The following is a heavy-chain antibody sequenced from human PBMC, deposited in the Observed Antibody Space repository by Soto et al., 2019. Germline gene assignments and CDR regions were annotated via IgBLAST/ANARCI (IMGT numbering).Heavy chain of an antibody. CDR1: GYTFTSYD. D-gene: IGHD6-13*01. Sequence: GASVKVSCKASGYTFTSYDINWVRQATGQGLEWMGWMNPNSGNTGYAQKFQGRVTMTRNTSISTAYMELSSLRSEDTAVYYCARGMSKQQLVRENWFDPWGQGTLVTVSS. CDR3: ARGMSKQQLVRENWFDP. J-gene: IGHJ5*02. V-gene: IGHV1-8*01. CDR2: MNPNSGNT.